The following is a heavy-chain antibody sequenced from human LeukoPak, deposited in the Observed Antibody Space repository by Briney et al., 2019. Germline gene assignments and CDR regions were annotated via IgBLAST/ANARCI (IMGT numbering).Heavy chain of an antibody. CDR2: INHSGST. CDR1: GGSFSGYY. Sequence: SETLSLTCAVYGGSFSGYYWSWIRQPPGKGLEWIGEINHSGSTNYNPSLKSRVTISVDTSKNQFSLKLSSVAAADTAVYYCARLYYYYGMDVWGQGTTVTVSS. V-gene: IGHV4-34*01. J-gene: IGHJ6*02. CDR3: ARLYYYYGMDV.